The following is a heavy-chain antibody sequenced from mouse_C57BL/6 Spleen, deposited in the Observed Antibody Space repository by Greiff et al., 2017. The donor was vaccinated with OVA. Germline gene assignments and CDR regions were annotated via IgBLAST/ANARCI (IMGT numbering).Heavy chain of an antibody. D-gene: IGHD2-3*01. CDR2: ISSGGDYI. Sequence: EVMLVESGEGLVKPGGSLKLSCAASGFTFSSYAMSWVRQTPEKRLEWVAYISSGGDYIYYADTVKGRFTISRDNARNTLYLQMSSLKSEDTAMYYCTRVPPLYDGVLFDYWGQGTTLTVSS. CDR3: TRVPPLYDGVLFDY. V-gene: IGHV5-9-1*02. J-gene: IGHJ2*01. CDR1: GFTFSSYA.